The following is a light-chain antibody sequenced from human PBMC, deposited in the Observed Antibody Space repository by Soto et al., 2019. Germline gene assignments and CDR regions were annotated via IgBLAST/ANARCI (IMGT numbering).Light chain of an antibody. J-gene: IGKJ1*01. V-gene: IGKV3-15*01. Sequence: EILMTQSPATLSASPGERATLSCRASQSVRSNLAWYQQKPGQAPRLLIYGASTRATGIPARFSGSGSGTEFTLSIGSLQSEDFAVYYCQQYNDWPPTFGQGTKVEIK. CDR3: QQYNDWPPT. CDR2: GAS. CDR1: QSVRSN.